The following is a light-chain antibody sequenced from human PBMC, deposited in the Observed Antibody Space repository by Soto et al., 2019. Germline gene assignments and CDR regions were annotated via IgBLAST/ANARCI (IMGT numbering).Light chain of an antibody. CDR1: QSISSY. CDR3: QQSYSTPIT. V-gene: IGKV1-39*01. Sequence: DIQMTQSPSSLSASVGDRVTITCRASQSISSYLNWYQQKPGKAPKLLIYAASSLQSGVPARFSGSGSGTDFTLTISSLQPEDFVTYYCQQSYSTPITFGHGTRLEIK. J-gene: IGKJ5*01. CDR2: AAS.